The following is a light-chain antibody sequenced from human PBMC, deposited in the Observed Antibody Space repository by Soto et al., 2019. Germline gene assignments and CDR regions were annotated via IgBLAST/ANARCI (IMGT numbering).Light chain of an antibody. CDR1: QAVNSTY. Sequence: IVLTPSPVTLSLSPCERATLSRRASQAVNSTYVAWYQQKPGQAPRLLIYAASIRATGIPDRFSGSGSGTDFTLTISRLEPEDFVVYYCQHYGSSFTFGPGTKVD. J-gene: IGKJ3*01. CDR3: QHYGSSFT. CDR2: AAS. V-gene: IGKV3-20*01.